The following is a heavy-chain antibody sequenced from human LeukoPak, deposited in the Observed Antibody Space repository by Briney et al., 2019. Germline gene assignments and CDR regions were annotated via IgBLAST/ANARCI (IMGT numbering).Heavy chain of an antibody. CDR2: INPNSGGT. J-gene: IGHJ4*02. CDR1: GYTFTGYY. Sequence: ASVKVSCKASGYTFTGYYMHWVRQAPGQGLEWMGWINPNSGGTNYAQKFQGRVTMTRDTSISTAYMELSRLRSDDTAVYYCARDLNRIFGVVHLLGYWGQGTLVTVSS. CDR3: ARDLNRIFGVVHLLGY. V-gene: IGHV1-2*02. D-gene: IGHD3-3*01.